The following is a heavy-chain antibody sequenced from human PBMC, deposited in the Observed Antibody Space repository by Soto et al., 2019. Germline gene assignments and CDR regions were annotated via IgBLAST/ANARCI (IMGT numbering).Heavy chain of an antibody. J-gene: IGHJ6*02. Sequence: GGSLRLSCAASGFTFSSYWMSWVRQASGKGLEWVANIKQDGSEKYYVDSVKGRFTISRDNAKNSLYLQMNSLRAEDTAVYYCASTTSYYYDSSGSEPYGMDVWGQGTTVTVSS. V-gene: IGHV3-7*05. CDR3: ASTTSYYYDSSGSEPYGMDV. CDR1: GFTFSSYW. D-gene: IGHD3-22*01. CDR2: IKQDGSEK.